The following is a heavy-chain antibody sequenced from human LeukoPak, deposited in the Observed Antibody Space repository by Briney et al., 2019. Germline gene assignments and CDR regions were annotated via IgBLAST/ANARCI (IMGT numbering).Heavy chain of an antibody. CDR3: ARGYCSSATCRHFDY. CDR1: GGSISSYY. J-gene: IGHJ4*02. D-gene: IGHD2-2*01. CDR2: IHYSGST. Sequence: KPSETLSLTCTVSGGSISSYYWNWIRQPPGKGLEWIGYIHYSGSTNHNPSLKSRVTISVDKSKNQFSLKLTSVTAADTAVYYCARGYCSSATCRHFDYWGQGALVTVSS. V-gene: IGHV4-59*01.